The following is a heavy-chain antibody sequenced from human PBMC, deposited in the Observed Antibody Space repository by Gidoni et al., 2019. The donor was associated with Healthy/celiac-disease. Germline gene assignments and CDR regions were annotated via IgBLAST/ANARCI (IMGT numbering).Heavy chain of an antibody. Sequence: QVQLVQSGAEVKKPGSSVKFACKASGGTFSSYTISWLRQAPGQGLEWMGRIIPILGITNYAQKFQGRVTITADKSTSTAYMELSSLRSEETAVYYCARDGLERLLDYWGQGTLVTVSS. CDR2: IIPILGIT. CDR3: ARDGLERLLDY. D-gene: IGHD1-1*01. J-gene: IGHJ4*02. CDR1: GGTFSSYT. V-gene: IGHV1-69*08.